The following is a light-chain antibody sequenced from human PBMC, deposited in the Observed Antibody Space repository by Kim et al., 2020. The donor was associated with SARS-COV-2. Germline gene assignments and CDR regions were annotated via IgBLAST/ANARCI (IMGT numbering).Light chain of an antibody. CDR2: GAS. J-gene: IGKJ1*01. CDR3: QQSYYTLWT. CDR1: QIISNY. Sequence: DIQMTQSPSSLSASVGDRITITCRASQIISNYLNWYQKKPGKPPKLLISGASNLEGGVPSRFSGSGSGTDFTLTITSLQPDDFATYYSQQSYYTLWTFGRGTKVDIK. V-gene: IGKV1-39*01.